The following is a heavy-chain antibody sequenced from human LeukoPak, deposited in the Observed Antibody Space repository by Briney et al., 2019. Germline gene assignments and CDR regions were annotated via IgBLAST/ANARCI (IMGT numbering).Heavy chain of an antibody. CDR1: GFTFSDHY. D-gene: IGHD5-24*01. CDR3: ARDGYNDAFDI. J-gene: IGHJ3*02. CDR2: IYYSGST. V-gene: IGHV4-59*11. Sequence: GSLRLSCAASGFTFSDHYMDWVRQAPGKGLEWIGYIYYSGSTNYNPSLKSRVTISVDTSKNQFSLKLSSVTAADTAVYYCARDGYNDAFDIWGQGTMVTVSS.